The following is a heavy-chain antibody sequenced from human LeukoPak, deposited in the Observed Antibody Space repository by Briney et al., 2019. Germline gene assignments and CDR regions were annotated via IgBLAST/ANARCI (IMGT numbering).Heavy chain of an antibody. V-gene: IGHV3-21*01. CDR1: GLTFSSYS. Sequence: GGSLRLSCAASGLTFSSYSMNWVRQAPGKGLEWVSSISSSSSYIYYADSVKGRFTISRDNAKNSLYLQMNSLRAEDTAVYYCARDKDNWFDPWGQGTLVTVSS. J-gene: IGHJ5*02. CDR3: ARDKDNWFDP. CDR2: ISSSSSYI.